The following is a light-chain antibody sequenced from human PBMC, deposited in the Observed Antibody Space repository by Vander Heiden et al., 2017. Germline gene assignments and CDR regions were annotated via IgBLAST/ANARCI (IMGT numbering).Light chain of an antibody. J-gene: IGKJ3*01. CDR3: QQYCSSPFT. CDR1: QSVSSSY. CDR2: GAS. Sequence: EIVFTQSPGTLSLSPGERATLSCRASQSVSSSYLAWYQQKPGQAPRLLIYGASSRATGIPDRFSGSGSGTDFTLTISRLEPEDFAVYYCQQYCSSPFTFGHGTKVDIK. V-gene: IGKV3-20*01.